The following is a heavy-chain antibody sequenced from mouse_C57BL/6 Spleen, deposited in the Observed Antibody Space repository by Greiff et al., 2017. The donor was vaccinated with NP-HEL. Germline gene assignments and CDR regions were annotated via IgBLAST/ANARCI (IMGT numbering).Heavy chain of an antibody. V-gene: IGHV5-17*01. Sequence: EVKLVESGGGLVKPGGSLKLSCAASGFTFSDYGMHWVRQAPEKGLEWVAYISSGSSTIYYADTVKGRFTISRDNAKNTLFLQMTSLRSEDTAMYYCARDRWDDWYFDVWGTGTTVTVSS. CDR3: ARDRWDDWYFDV. CDR1: GFTFSDYG. D-gene: IGHD4-1*01. J-gene: IGHJ1*03. CDR2: ISSGSSTI.